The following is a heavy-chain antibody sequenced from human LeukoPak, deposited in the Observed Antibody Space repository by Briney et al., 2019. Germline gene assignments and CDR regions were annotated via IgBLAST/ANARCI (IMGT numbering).Heavy chain of an antibody. CDR1: GSTFTGYN. D-gene: IGHD6-13*01. Sequence: GASVKVSCKASGSTFTGYNMHWVRQAPGQGLEWMGWINPNSGGTNYAQKFQGRVTMTRDTSINTAYMELSRLRSDDTAVYSCARDSSSWGNYDMDGWGQGTTVTVSS. J-gene: IGHJ6*02. V-gene: IGHV1-2*02. CDR2: INPNSGGT. CDR3: ARDSSSWGNYDMDG.